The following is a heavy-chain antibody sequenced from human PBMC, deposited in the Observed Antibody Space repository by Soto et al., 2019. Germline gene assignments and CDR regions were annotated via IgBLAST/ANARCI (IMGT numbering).Heavy chain of an antibody. J-gene: IGHJ4*02. CDR3: VRLPEEAYCSGGSCIDY. D-gene: IGHD2-15*01. Sequence: QVQLVQSGAEVKKPGASVKVSCKASGYTFTSYYMHWVRQAPGQGLEWMGIINPSGGSTSYAQKFQGRVTMTRDTSTSTVYMELSSLRSEDTAVYYCVRLPEEAYCSGGSCIDYWGQGTLVTVSS. CDR1: GYTFTSYY. CDR2: INPSGGST. V-gene: IGHV1-46*01.